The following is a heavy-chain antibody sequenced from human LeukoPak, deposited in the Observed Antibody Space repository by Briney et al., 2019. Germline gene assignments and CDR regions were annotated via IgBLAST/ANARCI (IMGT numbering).Heavy chain of an antibody. D-gene: IGHD3-22*01. CDR3: ATSPYNYDSNGYYRY. J-gene: IGHJ4*02. Sequence: ASVKVSCKVSGYTLTELSMHWVRQAPGKGLEWMGGFDPEDGETIYAQKFRGRVTMTEDTSTDTAYMELSSLRSEDTAVYYCATSPYNYDSNGYYRYWGQGTLVTVSS. CDR2: FDPEDGET. CDR1: GYTLTELS. V-gene: IGHV1-24*01.